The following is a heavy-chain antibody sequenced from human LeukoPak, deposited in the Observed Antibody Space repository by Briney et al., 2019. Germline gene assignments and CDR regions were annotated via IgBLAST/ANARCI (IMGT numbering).Heavy chain of an antibody. CDR1: GFTLSDYY. J-gene: IGHJ4*02. Sequence: PGGSLRLSCAASGFTLSDYYMSWIRQAPGKGLQWVSSISGSGGSTYYVDSVKGRFTISRDNSKNTLYLQMNSLRAEDTAVYYCAKGSRDNCYSGLDYWGQGTLVTVSS. CDR3: AKGSRDNCYSGLDY. CDR2: ISGSGGST. D-gene: IGHD2-15*01. V-gene: IGHV3-23*01.